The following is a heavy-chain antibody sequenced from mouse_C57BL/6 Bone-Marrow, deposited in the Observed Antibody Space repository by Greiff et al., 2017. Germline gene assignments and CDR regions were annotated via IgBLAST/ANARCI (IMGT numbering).Heavy chain of an antibody. J-gene: IGHJ1*03. D-gene: IGHD2-1*01. Sequence: QVQLKESGAELVKPGASVKISCKASGYAFSSYWMNWVKQRPGKGLEWIGQIYPGDGDTNYNGKFKGKATLTADKSSSTAYMQLSSLTSEDSAVYFCAAIYYGNWYFDVWGTGTTVTVSS. CDR3: AAIYYGNWYFDV. V-gene: IGHV1-80*01. CDR1: GYAFSSYW. CDR2: IYPGDGDT.